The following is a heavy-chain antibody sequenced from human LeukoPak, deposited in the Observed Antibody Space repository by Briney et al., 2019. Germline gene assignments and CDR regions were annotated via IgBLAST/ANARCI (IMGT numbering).Heavy chain of an antibody. V-gene: IGHV3-66*01. CDR3: ARDEGFYGSGSIWYFDL. D-gene: IGHD3-10*01. CDR2: IYAGGNT. Sequence: PGGSLRLSCVASGVTVRTNYMSWVRLGPGKGLEWVSVIYAGGNTFYADSVRGRFTISRDNSKNTLFLQINSLRVEDTAVYFCARDEGFYGSGSIWYFDLWGRGTRVTVSS. CDR1: GVTVRTNY. J-gene: IGHJ2*01.